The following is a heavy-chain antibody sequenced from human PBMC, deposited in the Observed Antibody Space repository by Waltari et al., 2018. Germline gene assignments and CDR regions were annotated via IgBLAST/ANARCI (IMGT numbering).Heavy chain of an antibody. CDR2: INPSGGSK. J-gene: IGHJ4*02. V-gene: IGHV1-46*01. CDR3: ARASRGYSYGSLDY. Sequence: QVQLVQSGAEVKKPGASVKVSCKASGYTFTSYYMPWVRQAPGQGLEWMGIINPSGGSKSYAKKLQGRVTMTRDTATSTVYMELSSLRSEDTAVYYCARASRGYSYGSLDYWGQGTLVTVSS. CDR1: GYTFTSYY. D-gene: IGHD5-18*01.